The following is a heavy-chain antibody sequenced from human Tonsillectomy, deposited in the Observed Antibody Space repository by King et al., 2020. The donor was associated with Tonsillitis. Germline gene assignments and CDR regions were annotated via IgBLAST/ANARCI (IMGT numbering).Heavy chain of an antibody. J-gene: IGHJ4*02. V-gene: IGHV4-39*01. D-gene: IGHD6-13*01. CDR2: IFSGGIT. Sequence: QLQESGPGLVKPSETLSLTCSVSGDSISSNEYYWGWIRQPPGKGLVWFVSIFSGGITYYNPSLQSPVTISVYTSKNQFSLQLSPVTAADTAVYYCASPVRAAAGTRYFASWGQGTLVTVSS. CDR1: GDSISSNEYY. CDR3: ASPVRAAAGTRYFAS.